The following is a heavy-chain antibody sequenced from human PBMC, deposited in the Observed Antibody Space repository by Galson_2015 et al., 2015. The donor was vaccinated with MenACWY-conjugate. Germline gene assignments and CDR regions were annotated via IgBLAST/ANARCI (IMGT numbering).Heavy chain of an antibody. CDR1: GFVSSDYC. J-gene: IGHJ6*02. CDR2: ICAGGISI. CDR3: VRGSIGWRGMDI. Sequence: SLRLSCAASGFVSSDYCMHWVRQAPGKGLECVSRICAGGISIMYGDSVRGRFTISRDDAENTLYLQMDGLRADDTAVYFCVRGSIGWRGMDIWGQGTTVPVSS. V-gene: IGHV3-74*03. D-gene: IGHD2-15*01.